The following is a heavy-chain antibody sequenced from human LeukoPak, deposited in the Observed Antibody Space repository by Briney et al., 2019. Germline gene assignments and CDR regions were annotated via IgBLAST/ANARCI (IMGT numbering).Heavy chain of an antibody. CDR3: AGEGYDSSGYPHLDY. Sequence: PSETLSLTCTVSGYSISSGYYWGWIRQPPGKGLEWTGSIDHSGSTYYNPSLKSRVTISVDTSKNQFSLKLSSVTAADTAVYYCAGEGYDSSGYPHLDYWGQGTLVTVSS. CDR2: IDHSGST. CDR1: GYSISSGYY. V-gene: IGHV4-38-2*02. J-gene: IGHJ4*02. D-gene: IGHD3-22*01.